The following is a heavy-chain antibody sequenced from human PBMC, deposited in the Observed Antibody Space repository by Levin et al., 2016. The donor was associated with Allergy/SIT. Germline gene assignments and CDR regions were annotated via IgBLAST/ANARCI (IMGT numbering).Heavy chain of an antibody. V-gene: IGHV3-7*03. CDR1: GFTFSSYW. CDR2: IKQDGSEK. CDR3: ARAARWSYCSSTSCYTYYFDY. D-gene: IGHD2-2*02. J-gene: IGHJ4*02. Sequence: GGSLRLSCAASGFTFSSYWMSWVRQAPGKGLEWVANIKQDGSEKYYVDSVKGRFTISRDNAKNSLYLQMNSLRAEDTAVYYCARAARWSYCSSTSCYTYYFDYWGQGTLVTVSS.